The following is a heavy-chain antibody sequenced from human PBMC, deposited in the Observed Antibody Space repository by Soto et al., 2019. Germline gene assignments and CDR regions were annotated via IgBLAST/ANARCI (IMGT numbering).Heavy chain of an antibody. D-gene: IGHD6-6*01. V-gene: IGHV3-53*02. CDR1: GFTVSGNY. Sequence: EVQLVETGGGLIQPGGSLRLSCAASGFTVSGNYMSWVRQAPGKGLEWRSVIYNGGGTYYDDSVKGRFTIARDNSKNTLYLKMNSLSADDTVVYYGASTRGSSYDYRGQGTLVTVSS. J-gene: IGHJ4*02. CDR3: ASTRGSSYDY. CDR2: IYNGGGT.